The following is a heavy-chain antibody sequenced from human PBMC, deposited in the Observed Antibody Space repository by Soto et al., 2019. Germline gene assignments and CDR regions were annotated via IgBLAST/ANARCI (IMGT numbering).Heavy chain of an antibody. V-gene: IGHV1-3*01. D-gene: IGHD3-10*01. CDR2: INAVNGNT. Sequence: QVQLVQSGAEVKKPGASVKVSCKASGYTFTSYAMDWVRQAPGQRLEWMGWINAVNGNTKYSQKFQGRVTITRDTSASTAYMELSSLRSEDTAVYYCARDMGFGLSDYWGQGTLVTVSS. CDR1: GYTFTSYA. CDR3: ARDMGFGLSDY. J-gene: IGHJ4*02.